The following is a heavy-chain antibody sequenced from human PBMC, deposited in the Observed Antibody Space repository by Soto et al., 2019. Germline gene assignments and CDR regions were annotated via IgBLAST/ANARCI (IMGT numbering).Heavy chain of an antibody. CDR3: ARDFAWAFDY. CDR1: GFTFSSYS. CDR2: ISTNSRTI. V-gene: IGHV3-48*02. J-gene: IGHJ4*02. Sequence: EVQLVESGGGLVQPGGSLRLSCVASGFTFSSYSMNWVRQAPGKGLEWVSYISTNSRTIHYADSVKGRFTISRDNAKNSLCLQMNSLRDEDTAVYYCARDFAWAFDYWGQGTLLTVSP. D-gene: IGHD1-26*01.